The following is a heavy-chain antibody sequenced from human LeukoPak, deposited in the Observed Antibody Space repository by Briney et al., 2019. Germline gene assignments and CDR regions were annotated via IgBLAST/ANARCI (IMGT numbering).Heavy chain of an antibody. V-gene: IGHV4-59*01. J-gene: IGHJ4*02. CDR3: ARGDYGGNFDY. CDR1: GGSISSDY. D-gene: IGHD4-23*01. CDR2: IYYSGST. Sequence: SETLSLTCIVSGGSISSDYWSWIRQPPGKGLEWIGYIYYSGSTNYNPSLKSRVTISVDTSKNQFSLKLSSVTAADTAVYYCARGDYGGNFDYWGQGILVTVSS.